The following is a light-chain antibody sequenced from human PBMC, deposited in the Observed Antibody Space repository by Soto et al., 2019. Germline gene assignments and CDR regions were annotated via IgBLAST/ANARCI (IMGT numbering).Light chain of an antibody. CDR1: SSNIGAGYD. V-gene: IGLV1-40*01. CDR3: ATWDDSLDGPV. CDR2: ANV. Sequence: QSVLTQPPSVSGAPGQRVTISCTGSSSNIGAGYDVHWYQQRPGTAPRLLISANVNRPSGVPDRFPGSKSGTSASLAITGLQADDEGDYYCATWDDSLDGPVFGGGTKLTVL. J-gene: IGLJ3*02.